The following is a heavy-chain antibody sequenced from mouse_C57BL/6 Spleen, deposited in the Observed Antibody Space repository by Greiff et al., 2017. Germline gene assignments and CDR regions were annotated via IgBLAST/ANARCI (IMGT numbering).Heavy chain of an antibody. CDR1: GISITTGNYR. V-gene: IGHV3-5*01. Sequence: VQLQQSGPGLVKPSQTVFLTCTVTGISITTGNYRWSWIRPFPGNKLEWIGYIYYSGTITYNPSLTSRTTITRDTPKNQFFLEMNSLTAEDTATYYCAREFDGGFDYWGQGTTLTVSS. CDR3: AREFDGGFDY. CDR2: IYYSGTI. J-gene: IGHJ2*01. D-gene: IGHD2-3*01.